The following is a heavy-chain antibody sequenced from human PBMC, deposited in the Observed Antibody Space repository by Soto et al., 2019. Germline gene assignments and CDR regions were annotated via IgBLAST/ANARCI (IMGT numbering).Heavy chain of an antibody. CDR2: ISNGGST. CDR3: TRGPSGDKVDY. J-gene: IGHJ4*02. D-gene: IGHD7-27*01. Sequence: QVQLQESGPGLVKPSQTLSLTCTVSGDSISSVNYCWSWVRQPPDKGLEWIGHISNGGSTSSNPSLKSRVTISVDTSENQFSLRLTSVSAADTAVYYCTRGPSGDKVDYWGQGTLVTVSS. CDR1: GDSISSVNYC. V-gene: IGHV4-30-4*01.